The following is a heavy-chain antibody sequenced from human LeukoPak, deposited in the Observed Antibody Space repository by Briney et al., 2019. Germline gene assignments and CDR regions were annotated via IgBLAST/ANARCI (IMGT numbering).Heavy chain of an antibody. Sequence: PSETLSLTCAVYGGSFSGYYWSWIRQPPGKGLEWIGEINHSGSTYYNPSLESRVTISVDTSKNQFSLKLTSVTAADTAVYYCARRTPYDVLTGYYNFDYWGQGTLVTVSS. J-gene: IGHJ4*02. V-gene: IGHV4-34*01. CDR2: INHSGST. D-gene: IGHD3-9*01. CDR1: GGSFSGYY. CDR3: ARRTPYDVLTGYYNFDY.